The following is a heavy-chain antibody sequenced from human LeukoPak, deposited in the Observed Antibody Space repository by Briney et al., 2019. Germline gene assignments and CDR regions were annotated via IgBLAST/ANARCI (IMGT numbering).Heavy chain of an antibody. CDR1: GFTFSSYG. J-gene: IGHJ4*02. D-gene: IGHD3-10*01. V-gene: IGHV3-23*01. CDR2: ISGSGGST. Sequence: QPGGSLTLSCAASGFTFSSYGMSWVRQAPGKGLEWVAAISGSGGSTYYADSVKGRFTISRDNAKNSLYLQMNSLRAEDTAVYYCAGASKGIFDYWGQGTLVTVSS. CDR3: AGASKGIFDY.